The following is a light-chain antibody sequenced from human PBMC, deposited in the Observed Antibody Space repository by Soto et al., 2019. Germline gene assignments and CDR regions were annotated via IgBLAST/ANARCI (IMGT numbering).Light chain of an antibody. CDR2: GAS. CDR3: QQYSTSPT. Sequence: EIVLTQSPGTLSLSPGERATLSCRASRSVSNNYLAWYQQKPGQAPRRLIYGASSRATGIPDRFSGSGSGTDFTLTISRLEPEDFAVYYCQQYSTSPTFGEGTRLEIK. CDR1: RSVSNNY. J-gene: IGKJ5*01. V-gene: IGKV3-20*01.